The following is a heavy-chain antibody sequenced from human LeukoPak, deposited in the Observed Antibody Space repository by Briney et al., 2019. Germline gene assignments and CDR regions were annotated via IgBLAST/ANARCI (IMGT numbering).Heavy chain of an antibody. D-gene: IGHD3-10*01. J-gene: IGHJ4*02. CDR3: ARDDRFGELKLFDY. V-gene: IGHV1-18*01. CDR1: GYTFTSYG. Sequence: ASVKVSCRASGYTFTSYGISWVRQAPGQGLEWMGWISAYNGNTNYAQKLQGRVTMTTDTSTSTAYMELRSLRSDDTAVYYCARDDRFGELKLFDYWGQGTLVTVSS. CDR2: ISAYNGNT.